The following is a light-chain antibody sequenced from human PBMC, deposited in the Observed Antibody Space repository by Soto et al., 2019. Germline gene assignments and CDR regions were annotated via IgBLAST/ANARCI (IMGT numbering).Light chain of an antibody. CDR3: QQYNSYPT. V-gene: IGKV1-5*03. Sequence: DIQMTQSPSTLSASVGDRVTITCRASQSISSWLAWYQQKPGKAPKLLIYKASSLESGVPSRFRGSGSGTEFTLNNSSLQPEDFATYYCQQYNSYPTFGGGTKVEIK. CDR1: QSISSW. J-gene: IGKJ4*01. CDR2: KAS.